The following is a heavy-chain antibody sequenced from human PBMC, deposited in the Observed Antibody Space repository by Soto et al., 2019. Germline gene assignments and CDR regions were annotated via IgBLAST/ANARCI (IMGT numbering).Heavy chain of an antibody. J-gene: IGHJ5*02. CDR3: AREAIYMSVRGIHL. CDR2: ITSDGWSA. V-gene: IGHV3-74*01. Sequence: VQLVASGGGSVQPGGSLRLQCAASEFTLSRHLMYWVRQAAGKGLSWVSRITSDGWSARYADSVNGRFTVARDNAKNLVFLEMHGLRVQDSAVYYCAREAIYMSVRGIHLWGQGIRVTFSS. CDR1: EFTLSRHL. D-gene: IGHD3-10*02.